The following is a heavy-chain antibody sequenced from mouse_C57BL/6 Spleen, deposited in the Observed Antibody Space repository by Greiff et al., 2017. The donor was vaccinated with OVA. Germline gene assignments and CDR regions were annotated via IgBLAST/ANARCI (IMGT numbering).Heavy chain of an antibody. Sequence: VQLKESGPGLVKPSQSLSLTCSVTGYSITSGYYWNWIRQFPGNKLEWMGYISYDGSNNYNPSLKNRISITRNTSKNQFFLKLNSVTTEDTATYYCARWDIYYDYDVGAMDYWGQGTSVTVSS. CDR1: GYSITSGYY. J-gene: IGHJ4*01. V-gene: IGHV3-6*01. D-gene: IGHD2-4*01. CDR2: ISYDGSN. CDR3: ARWDIYYDYDVGAMDY.